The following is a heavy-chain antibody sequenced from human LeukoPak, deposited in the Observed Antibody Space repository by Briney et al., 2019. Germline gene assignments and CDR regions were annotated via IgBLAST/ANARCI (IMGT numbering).Heavy chain of an antibody. Sequence: GGSLRLSCAASGFTFSDYWMHWVRQAPGKGLVWVSRINTDMSSTIYTDSVKSRFTISRDNAKNTLYLQMNSLRAEDTAVYYCARDLSHCSGGSCYSAHFDYWGQGTLVTVSS. CDR1: GFTFSDYW. J-gene: IGHJ4*02. D-gene: IGHD2-15*01. CDR2: INTDMSST. CDR3: ARDLSHCSGGSCYSAHFDY. V-gene: IGHV3-74*01.